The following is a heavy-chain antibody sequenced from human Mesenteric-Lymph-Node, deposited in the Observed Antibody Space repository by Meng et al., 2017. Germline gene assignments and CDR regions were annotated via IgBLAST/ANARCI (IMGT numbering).Heavy chain of an antibody. V-gene: IGHV1-69*13. D-gene: IGHD3-10*01. J-gene: IGHJ4*02. CDR3: ARGESANYYGDIYY. Sequence: SVKVSCKASGGTFNRHGFSWVRQAPGQGLEWMGGIIPIFGTTNYAQKFRGRVTITADEPTSTVYMEISSLRSDDTGMYYCARGESANYYGDIYYWGQGTLVTVSS. CDR2: IIPIFGTT. CDR1: GGTFNRHG.